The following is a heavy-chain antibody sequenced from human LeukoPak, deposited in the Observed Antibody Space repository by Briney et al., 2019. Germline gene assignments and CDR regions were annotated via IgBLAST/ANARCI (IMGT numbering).Heavy chain of an antibody. CDR3: ARDQIAAALFDY. V-gene: IGHV3-30*04. CDR2: ISYEGSNK. D-gene: IGHD6-13*01. J-gene: IGHJ4*02. CDR1: GFTFSSYA. Sequence: GRSLRLSCAASGFTFSSYAMHWVRQAPGKGLEWVAVISYEGSNKYYADSVKGRFTISRDNSKNTLYLQMNSLRAEDTAVYYCARDQIAAALFDYWGQGTLVTVSS.